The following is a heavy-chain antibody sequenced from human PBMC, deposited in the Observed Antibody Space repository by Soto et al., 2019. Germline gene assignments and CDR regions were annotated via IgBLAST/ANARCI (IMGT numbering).Heavy chain of an antibody. CDR1: GFTVSSNA. CDR3: ARGVAPGTSAPDY. CDR2: IHSGGST. Sequence: EVQLVESGGGLVQPGGSLRLSCAASGFTVSSNAMSWVRQAPGKGLEWVSVIHSGGSTYYADSVKGRFTISRDNSKNTLFFQMNGLRAEDTALYSCARGVAPGTSAPDYWGQGTLVIVSS. V-gene: IGHV3-66*01. D-gene: IGHD6-13*01. J-gene: IGHJ4*02.